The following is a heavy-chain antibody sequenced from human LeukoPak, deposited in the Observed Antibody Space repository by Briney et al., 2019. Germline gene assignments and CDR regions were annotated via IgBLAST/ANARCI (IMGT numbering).Heavy chain of an antibody. Sequence: ASVKVSCKSSGYTFTGYYMHWVRQAAGQGLAWMGWINPNSGGTNYAQKFQGRVTMTRDTSISTAYTELSRLRSDDTAVYYCARDAGGSRFDPWDQGTLVTVSS. V-gene: IGHV1-2*02. CDR3: ARDAGGSRFDP. CDR1: GYTFTGYY. CDR2: INPNSGGT. J-gene: IGHJ5*02.